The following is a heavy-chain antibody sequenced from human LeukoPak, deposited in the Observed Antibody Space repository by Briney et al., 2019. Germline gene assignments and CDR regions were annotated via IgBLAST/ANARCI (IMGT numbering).Heavy chain of an antibody. CDR3: ARDPSTMVRAGWFDP. D-gene: IGHD3-10*01. V-gene: IGHV1-8*01. Sequence: ASVKVSCKASGYTLTSYDINWVRQATGQGLEWMGWMNPNSGKTGYAQKFQGRITITRNTSISTAYMELSSLRSEDTAVYYCARDPSTMVRAGWFDPWGQGTLVTVSS. J-gene: IGHJ5*02. CDR2: MNPNSGKT. CDR1: GYTLTSYD.